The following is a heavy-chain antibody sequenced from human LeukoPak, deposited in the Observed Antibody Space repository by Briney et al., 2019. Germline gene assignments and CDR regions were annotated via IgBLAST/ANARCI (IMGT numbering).Heavy chain of an antibody. D-gene: IGHD4-17*01. Sequence: SETLSLTCAVYGGSFSGYYWSWIPQPPGKGLEWIGEINHSGSTNYNPSLKSRVTISVDTSKNQFSLKLSSVTAADTAVYYCARDLYGDRDYWGQGTLVTVSS. J-gene: IGHJ4*02. V-gene: IGHV4-34*01. CDR3: ARDLYGDRDY. CDR1: GGSFSGYY. CDR2: INHSGST.